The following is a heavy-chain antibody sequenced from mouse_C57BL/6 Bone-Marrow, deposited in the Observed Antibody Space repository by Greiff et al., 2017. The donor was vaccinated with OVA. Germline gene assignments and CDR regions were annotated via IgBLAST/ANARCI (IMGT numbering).Heavy chain of an antibody. J-gene: IGHJ4*01. D-gene: IGHD2-1*01. CDR3: ARDDGNSYYYAMDY. Sequence: VQLKESGPELVKPGASVKISCKASGYSFTGYYMNWVKQSPEKSLEWIGEINPSTGGTTYNQKFKAKATLTVDKSSSTAYMQLKSLTSEDSAVYYCARDDGNSYYYAMDYWGQGTSVTVSS. V-gene: IGHV1-42*01. CDR2: INPSTGGT. CDR1: GYSFTGYY.